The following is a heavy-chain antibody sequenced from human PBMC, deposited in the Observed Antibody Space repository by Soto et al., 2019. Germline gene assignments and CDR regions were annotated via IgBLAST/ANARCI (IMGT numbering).Heavy chain of an antibody. CDR2: IIPIFGTA. V-gene: IGHV1-69*13. Sequence: SVKVSCKASGGTFSSYAIRWVRQAPGQGLEWMGGIIPIFGTANYAQKVQGRVTITADESTSTAYMELSSLRSEDTAVYYCARDLGISPVYYYGMDVWGRGTTVTVS. J-gene: IGHJ6*02. CDR3: ARDLGISPVYYYGMDV. D-gene: IGHD1-20*01. CDR1: GGTFSSYA.